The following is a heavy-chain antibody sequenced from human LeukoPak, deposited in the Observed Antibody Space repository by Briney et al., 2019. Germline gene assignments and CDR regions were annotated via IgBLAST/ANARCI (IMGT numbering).Heavy chain of an antibody. Sequence: PGGSLRLSCTASGVTLSSYAMSWARQAPGKGLEWVSGISSSGSGGNTYYADSVKGRFTISRDSSKNTLFLHMNTLRAEDTAVYYCAKDLAPNIAVAFYWGQGTLVTVSS. CDR2: ISSSGSGGNT. CDR3: AKDLAPNIAVAFY. D-gene: IGHD6-19*01. V-gene: IGHV3-23*01. J-gene: IGHJ4*02. CDR1: GVTLSSYA.